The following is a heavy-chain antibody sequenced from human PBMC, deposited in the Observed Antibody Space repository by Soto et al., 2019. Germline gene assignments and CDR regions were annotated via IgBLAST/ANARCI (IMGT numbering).Heavy chain of an antibody. CDR2: IIPILGIA. CDR1: GGTFSSYT. V-gene: IGHV1-69*02. CDR3: ARGADSGYDLAFDY. D-gene: IGHD5-12*01. Sequence: QVQLVQSGAEVKKPGSSVKVSCKASGGTFSSYTISWVRQAPGQGLEWMGRIIPILGIANYAQKFQGRVTISADKSTSTADMELSRLRSEDTAVYYCARGADSGYDLAFDYWGQGTLVTVSS. J-gene: IGHJ4*02.